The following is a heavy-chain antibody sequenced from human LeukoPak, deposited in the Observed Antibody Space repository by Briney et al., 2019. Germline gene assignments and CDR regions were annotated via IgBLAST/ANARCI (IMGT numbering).Heavy chain of an antibody. J-gene: IGHJ6*02. V-gene: IGHV3-23*01. CDR3: AKDHNYFYDVDV. D-gene: IGHD5-24*01. Sequence: GRFTISRDNSKNTLYLQLNSLRAEDTAVYYCAKDHNYFYDVDVWGQGTTVTVSS.